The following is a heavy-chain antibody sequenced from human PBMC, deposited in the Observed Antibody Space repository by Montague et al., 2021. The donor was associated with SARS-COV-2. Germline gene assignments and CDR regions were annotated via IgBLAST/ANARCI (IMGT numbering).Heavy chain of an antibody. CDR3: ARVEGTMAAAFDR. CDR2: ISSSGHTI. V-gene: IGHV3-48*02. Sequence: SLRLSCAAPGFSFSKYSMNWVRLTPGKGLEWLSYISSSGHTIYXXXSXXGRFSISRDNAKNSLLLQMNTLRDEDTALYYCARVEGTMAAAFDRWGQGTLVIVSS. D-gene: IGHD6-13*01. J-gene: IGHJ5*02. CDR1: GFSFSKYS.